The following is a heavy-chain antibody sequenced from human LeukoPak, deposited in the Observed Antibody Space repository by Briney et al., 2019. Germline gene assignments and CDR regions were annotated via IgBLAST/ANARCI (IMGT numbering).Heavy chain of an antibody. Sequence: SGALSLTCSVSGDPLTNSRFYWGWVRQSPGRGLEWIGVIYFSGLTYYNPSLKSPVTLSVDTSRNQFSLKLSSVTAADTAVYYCARRTDGSGSFFFDFWGQGILVSVSS. CDR1: GDPLTNSRFY. V-gene: IGHV4-39*01. D-gene: IGHD3-10*01. J-gene: IGHJ4*02. CDR2: IYFSGLT. CDR3: ARRTDGSGSFFFDF.